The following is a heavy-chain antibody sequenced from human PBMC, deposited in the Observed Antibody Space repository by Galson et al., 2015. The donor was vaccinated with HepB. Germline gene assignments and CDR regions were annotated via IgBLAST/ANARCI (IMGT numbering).Heavy chain of an antibody. D-gene: IGHD3-16*01. CDR2: IIPIFGTA. J-gene: IGHJ6*02. CDR1: GYTFTGYY. Sequence: SVKVSCKASGYTFTGYYMHWVRQAPGQGLEWMGGIIPIFGTANYAQKFQGRVTITADESTSTAYMELSSLRSEDTAVYYCARVSMITLDYYYYGMDVWGQGTTVTVSS. CDR3: ARVSMITLDYYYYGMDV. V-gene: IGHV1-69*13.